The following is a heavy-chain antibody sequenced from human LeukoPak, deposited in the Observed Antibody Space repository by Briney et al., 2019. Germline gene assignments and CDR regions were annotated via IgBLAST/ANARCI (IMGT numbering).Heavy chain of an antibody. CDR2: IYSGGRT. D-gene: IGHD3-22*01. J-gene: IGHJ4*02. CDR3: AKASAMIVVVSKHFDY. CDR1: GFTVSNNY. Sequence: GGSLRLSCAASGFTVSNNYMSWVRQAPGKGLEWVSVIYSGGRTYYADSVKGRFTISRDNSKNTLYLQMNSLRAEDTAVYYCAKASAMIVVVSKHFDYWGQGTLVTVSS. V-gene: IGHV3-53*01.